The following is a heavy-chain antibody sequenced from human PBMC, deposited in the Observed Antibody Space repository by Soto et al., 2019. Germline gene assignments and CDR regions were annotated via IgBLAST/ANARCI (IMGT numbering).Heavy chain of an antibody. Sequence: QVQLVQSGAEVKKPGASVKVFCKASGYTFTSYGISWVRQAPGQGLEWMGWISAYNGNTNYAQKLQGRVTMTTDTSTSTAYMELRSLRSDDTAVYYCARDGVEARDYVDIVATGWFDPWGQGTLVTVSS. D-gene: IGHD5-12*01. J-gene: IGHJ5*02. CDR2: ISAYNGNT. CDR1: GYTFTSYG. V-gene: IGHV1-18*01. CDR3: ARDGVEARDYVDIVATGWFDP.